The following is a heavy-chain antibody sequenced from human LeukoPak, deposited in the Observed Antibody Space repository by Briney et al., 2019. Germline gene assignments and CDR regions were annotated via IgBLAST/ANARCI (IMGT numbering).Heavy chain of an antibody. CDR3: AKDGHYYYDSSGYSD. J-gene: IGHJ4*02. V-gene: IGHV3-9*01. D-gene: IGHD3-22*01. Sequence: PGGSLRLSCAASGFTFDDYAMHWVRQAPGKGLEWVSGISWNSGSIGYADSVKGRFTISRDNAKNPLYLQMNSLRAEDTALYYCAKDGHYYYDSSGYSDWGQGTLVTVSS. CDR2: ISWNSGSI. CDR1: GFTFDDYA.